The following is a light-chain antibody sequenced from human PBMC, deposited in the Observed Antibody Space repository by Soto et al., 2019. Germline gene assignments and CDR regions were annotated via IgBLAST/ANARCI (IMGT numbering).Light chain of an antibody. CDR2: YAS. Sequence: EIVLTQSPATLSLSPGERATLSCRASQSVSTYLAWYQQKPGQAPRLLIYYASNRATGIPARFSGSGSGTDFTLTISSREPEDFAVYYCQHRSNWPRTFGQGTKLEIK. J-gene: IGKJ2*01. CDR1: QSVSTY. V-gene: IGKV3-11*01. CDR3: QHRSNWPRT.